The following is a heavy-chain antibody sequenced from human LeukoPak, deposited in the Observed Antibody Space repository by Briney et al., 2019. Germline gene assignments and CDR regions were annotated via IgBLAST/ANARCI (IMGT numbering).Heavy chain of an antibody. V-gene: IGHV1-18*01. CDR3: ARDVNYAFDY. D-gene: IGHD3-16*01. CDR1: GYSFTRNG. Sequence: ASVKVSCKPSGYSFTRNGISWVRQAPGQGLEWMAWISANSGNTNYAQNFQDRVTLTTNTSTSTAYMELRSLRSDDTAVYYCARDVNYAFDYWGQGTLVTVSS. CDR2: ISANSGNT. J-gene: IGHJ4*02.